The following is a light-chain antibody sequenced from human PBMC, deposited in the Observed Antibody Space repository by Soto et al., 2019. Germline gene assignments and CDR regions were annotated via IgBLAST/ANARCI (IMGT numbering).Light chain of an antibody. Sequence: QSVLTQPPSVSGAPGQRVTISCTGSSSNIGAGYDVHWYQQLPGTAPKLLIYGNSNRPSGVPDRFSGYKSGTSASLAITGLQAENDADYYCQSYDSSMSGWVFGGGTKLTVL. CDR2: GNS. V-gene: IGLV1-40*01. CDR3: QSYDSSMSGWV. J-gene: IGLJ3*02. CDR1: SSNIGAGYD.